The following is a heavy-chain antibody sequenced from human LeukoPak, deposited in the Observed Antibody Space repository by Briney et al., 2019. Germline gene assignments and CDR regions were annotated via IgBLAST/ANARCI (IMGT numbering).Heavy chain of an antibody. Sequence: GGSLRLSCAASGFTLDDYAMHWVRHAPGKGLEWVSLISWDGGRTYYADSVEGRFTISRDNSKNSLYLQMSSLRAEDTALYYCAKDKFDGSGSYYFDYWGQGTLVTVSS. V-gene: IGHV3-43D*03. CDR2: ISWDGGRT. J-gene: IGHJ4*02. D-gene: IGHD3-10*01. CDR3: AKDKFDGSGSYYFDY. CDR1: GFTLDDYA.